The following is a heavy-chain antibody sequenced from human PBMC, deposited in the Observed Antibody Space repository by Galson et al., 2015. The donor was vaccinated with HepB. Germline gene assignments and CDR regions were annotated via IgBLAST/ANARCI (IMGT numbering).Heavy chain of an antibody. J-gene: IGHJ4*02. CDR3: ARGGTYYDFWSGYVNLDY. Sequence: SVKVSCKASGYTFTSYAMHWVRQAPGQRLEWMGWINAGNGNTKYSQKFQGRVTITRDTSASTAYMELSSLRSEDTAVYYCARGGTYYDFWSGYVNLDYWGQGTLVTVSS. CDR2: INAGNGNT. CDR1: GYTFTSYA. V-gene: IGHV1-3*01. D-gene: IGHD3-3*01.